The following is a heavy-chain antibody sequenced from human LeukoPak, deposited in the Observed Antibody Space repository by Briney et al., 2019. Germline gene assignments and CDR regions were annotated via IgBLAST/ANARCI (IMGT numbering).Heavy chain of an antibody. CDR2: IYYSVCT. Sequence: AVTVSLTCTVCGGSLSLYYLTGMRQPPGKGLDGMGYIYYSVCTKYNPSLKSRVTISADTSKNQVSLKLTSVSAADTAAYYCARDTSQGHKYFWGQGTLVTVSS. J-gene: IGHJ4*02. D-gene: IGHD2-2*01. CDR1: GGSLSLYY. CDR3: ARDTSQGHKYF. V-gene: IGHV4-59*01.